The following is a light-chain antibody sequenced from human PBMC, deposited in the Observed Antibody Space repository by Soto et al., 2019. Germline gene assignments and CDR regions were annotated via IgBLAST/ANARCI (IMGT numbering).Light chain of an antibody. CDR2: GAS. CDR3: QQHNRWPHT. J-gene: IGKJ2*01. V-gene: IGKV3-15*01. CDR1: QSISSN. Sequence: EIVVTQSPATLSVSPGERATLSCRASQSISSNLAWYQQKPGQAPRLLIYGASTRATGVSARFSGSGSGTEFTLTLSSLQSEDFVIYYCQQHNRWPHTFGQGTKLEIK.